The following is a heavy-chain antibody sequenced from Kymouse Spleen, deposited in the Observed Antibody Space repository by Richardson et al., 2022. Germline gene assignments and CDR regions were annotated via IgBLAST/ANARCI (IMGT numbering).Heavy chain of an antibody. J-gene: IGHJ6*02. V-gene: IGHV3-30*18. CDR3: AKDYDILTGYYNYYYGMDV. Sequence: QVQLVESGGGVVQPGRSLRLSCAASGFTFSSYGMHWVRQAPGKGLEWVAVISYDGSNKYYADSVKGRFTISRDNSKNTLYLQMNSLRAEDTAVYYCAKDYDILTGYYNYYYGMDVWGQGTTVTVSS. D-gene: IGHD3-9*01. CDR2: ISYDGSNK. CDR1: GFTFSSYG.